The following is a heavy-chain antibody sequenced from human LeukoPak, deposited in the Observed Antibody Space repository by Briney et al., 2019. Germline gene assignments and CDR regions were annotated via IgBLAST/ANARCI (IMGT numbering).Heavy chain of an antibody. V-gene: IGHV1-46*01. D-gene: IGHD3-22*01. CDR2: INPSGGST. Sequence: ASVKVSCKASGYTFTGYYMHWVRQAPGQGLEWMGIINPSGGSTSYAQKFQGRVTMTRDTSTSTVYMELSSLRSEDTAVYYCARVPDSSGYYEAGRAFDIWGQGTMVTVSS. CDR1: GYTFTGYY. J-gene: IGHJ3*02. CDR3: ARVPDSSGYYEAGRAFDI.